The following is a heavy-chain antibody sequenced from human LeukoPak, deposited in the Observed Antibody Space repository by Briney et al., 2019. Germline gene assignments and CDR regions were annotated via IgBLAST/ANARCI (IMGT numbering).Heavy chain of an antibody. Sequence: GGSLRLSCAASGFTFSDYNMNWVRQAPGKGLEGVSYITNSGSTIHYADSVRGRFTISRDNAKNSLYLQMNSLRAEDTAVYYCARSIGLTGGGVDVWGQGTTVTVSS. CDR1: GFTFSDYN. CDR3: ARSIGLTGGGVDV. V-gene: IGHV3-11*01. J-gene: IGHJ6*02. CDR2: ITNSGSTI. D-gene: IGHD3-9*01.